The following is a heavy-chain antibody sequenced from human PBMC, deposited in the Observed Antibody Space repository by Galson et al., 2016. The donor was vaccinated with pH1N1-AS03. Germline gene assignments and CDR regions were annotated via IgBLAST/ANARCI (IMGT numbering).Heavy chain of an antibody. CDR2: TFYRSEGWSD. J-gene: IGHJ6*02. CDR1: GDSVSNDIAA. Sequence: CAIPGDSVSNDIAAWNWIRQSPSRGLEGLGRTFYRSEGWSDHYAPYTRSRIRISPDTSKNQISLQLNTVTPEDTAVYFCTRVNHLTRGMDVWCQGTTVIVSS. V-gene: IGHV6-1*01. CDR3: TRVNHLTRGMDV.